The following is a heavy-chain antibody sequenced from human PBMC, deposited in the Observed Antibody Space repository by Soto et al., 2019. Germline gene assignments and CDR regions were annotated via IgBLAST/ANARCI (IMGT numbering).Heavy chain of an antibody. CDR1: GFTFSSYA. Sequence: RGSLRLSGAASGFTFSSYAMHGVRQSPGKGLEWVALISYDGSNKYFGDSVKGRFTISRDNSKNTLYLQMNSLRAEDTAVYYCARDRASSFIGATATLFDYWGQGTLVTVSS. CDR3: ARDRASSFIGATATLFDY. V-gene: IGHV3-30-3*01. D-gene: IGHD2-15*01. J-gene: IGHJ4*02. CDR2: ISYDGSNK.